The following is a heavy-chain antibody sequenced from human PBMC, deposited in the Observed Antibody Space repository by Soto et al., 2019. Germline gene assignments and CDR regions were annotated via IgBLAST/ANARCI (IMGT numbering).Heavy chain of an antibody. Sequence: PGGSLRLSCAASGFTFSSSAMTWIRQPPGKGLEWIGSIYYSGRTYYNPSFKSRVTISIDTSKNQFSLKLSSVTATDTAVYYCARQRTTVVTQAYFDHWGQGALVTVSS. J-gene: IGHJ4*02. CDR3: ARQRTTVVTQAYFDH. D-gene: IGHD2-21*02. V-gene: IGHV4-39*01. CDR1: GFTFSSSA. CDR2: IYYSGRT.